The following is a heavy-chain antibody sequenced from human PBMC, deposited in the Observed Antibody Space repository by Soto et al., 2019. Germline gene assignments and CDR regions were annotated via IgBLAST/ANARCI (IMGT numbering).Heavy chain of an antibody. CDR2: IYYSGNT. CDR3: ARDRAYYEGNALFFDY. D-gene: IGHD3-22*01. V-gene: IGHV4-59*01. CDR1: GDSISDYY. J-gene: IGHJ4*02. Sequence: SETLSLTCTVSGDSISDYYWSWIRQPPGKGLEWIGYIYYSGNTNYNPSLKSRVTISEDTSKNQFSLRLSSVTAADTAVYYCARDRAYYEGNALFFDYRGQGALVSVTS.